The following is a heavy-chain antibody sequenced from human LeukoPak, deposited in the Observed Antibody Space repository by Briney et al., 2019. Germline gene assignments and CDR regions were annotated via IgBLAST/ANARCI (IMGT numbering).Heavy chain of an antibody. CDR3: ARDSRGYSYGPDAFDI. CDR1: GYTFTSYY. Sequence: GASVKVSCKASGYTFTSYYMHWVRQAPGQGLEWMGIINPSGGSTSYAQKLQGRVTMTTDTSTSTAYMELRSLRSDDTAVYYCARDSRGYSYGPDAFDIWGQGTMVTVSS. CDR2: INPSGGST. V-gene: IGHV1-46*01. D-gene: IGHD5-18*01. J-gene: IGHJ3*02.